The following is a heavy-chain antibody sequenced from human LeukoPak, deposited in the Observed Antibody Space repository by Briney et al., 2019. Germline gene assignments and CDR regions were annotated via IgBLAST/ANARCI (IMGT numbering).Heavy chain of an antibody. CDR2: ISGSGGST. CDR3: AKAFLVGATTDKFDY. Sequence: GGSLRLSCAASGFTFSSYAMSWVRQAPGKGLEWASAISGSGGSTYYADSVKGRFTISRDNSKNTLYLQMNSLRAEDTAVYYCAKAFLVGATTDKFDYWGQGTLVTVSS. J-gene: IGHJ4*02. V-gene: IGHV3-23*01. CDR1: GFTFSSYA. D-gene: IGHD1-26*01.